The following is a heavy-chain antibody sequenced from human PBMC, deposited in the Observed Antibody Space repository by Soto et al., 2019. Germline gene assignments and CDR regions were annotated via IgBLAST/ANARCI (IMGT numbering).Heavy chain of an antibody. CDR2: IYYSGST. V-gene: IGHV4-39*01. CDR3: ARGGYYYGSGSYPDYYYGMDV. D-gene: IGHD3-10*01. CDR1: GGSISSSSYY. J-gene: IGHJ6*02. Sequence: AETLSLSCTVWGGSISSSSYYWGWIRQPPGKGLEWIGSIYYSGSTYYNPSLKSRVTISVDTSKNQFSLKLSSVTAADTAVYYCARGGYYYGSGSYPDYYYGMDVWGQGTTVT.